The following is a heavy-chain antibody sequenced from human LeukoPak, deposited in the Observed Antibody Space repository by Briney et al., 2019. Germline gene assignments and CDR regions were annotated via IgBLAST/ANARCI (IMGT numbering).Heavy chain of an antibody. CDR3: ATLAGITIFGDTFDH. V-gene: IGHV4-38-2*02. J-gene: IGHJ4*02. CDR2: IYHSGST. CDR1: GYSISSGYY. Sequence: PSETLSLTCTVSGYSISSGYYWGWIRQPPGKGLEWIGSIYHSGSTYYNPSLKSRVTISVDTSKNQFSLKLSSVTAADTAVYYCATLAGITIFGDTFDHWGQGTLVTVSS. D-gene: IGHD3-3*01.